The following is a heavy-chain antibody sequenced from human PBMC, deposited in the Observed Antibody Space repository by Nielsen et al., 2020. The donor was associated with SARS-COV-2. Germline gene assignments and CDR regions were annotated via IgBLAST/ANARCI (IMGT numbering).Heavy chain of an antibody. J-gene: IGHJ6*02. CDR1: GFTFSSHA. CDR3: ARSTGSIRELEGYYYYYYGMDV. D-gene: IGHD1-1*01. Sequence: GESLKISCAASGFTFSSHAMHWVRQAPGKGLEWVAVIWDDANNRYYADSVKGRFTISRDNSKKSLYLQMNSLRAEDTAVYYCARSTGSIRELEGYYYYYYGMDVWGQGTTVTVSS. V-gene: IGHV3-33*01. CDR2: IWDDANNR.